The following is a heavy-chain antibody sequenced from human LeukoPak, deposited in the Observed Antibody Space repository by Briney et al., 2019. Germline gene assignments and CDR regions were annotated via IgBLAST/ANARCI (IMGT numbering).Heavy chain of an antibody. Sequence: PSETLSLTCTVSGGSISSGGYYWSWTRQPPGKGLEWIGYIYHSGSTYYNPSLKSRVTISVDRSKNQFSLKLSSVTAADTAVYYCARDKAYYDFWSGYYTGYYYYYMDVWGKGTTVTVSS. D-gene: IGHD3-3*01. CDR2: IYHSGST. J-gene: IGHJ6*03. CDR3: ARDKAYYDFWSGYYTGYYYYYMDV. V-gene: IGHV4-30-2*01. CDR1: GGSISSGGYY.